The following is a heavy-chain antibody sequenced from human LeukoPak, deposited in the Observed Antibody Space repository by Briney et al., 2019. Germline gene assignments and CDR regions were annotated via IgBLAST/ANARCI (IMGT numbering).Heavy chain of an antibody. CDR3: ARDGVRLTCSGGSCYSVY. CDR1: GYTFSSYY. Sequence: GASVKVSCKASGYTFSSYYVHWVRQAPRQGLEWMGMIIPSDGFTSYAQKFQGRVTMTRDMSTSTVYMELSSLRSDDTAVYYCARDGVRLTCSGGSCYSVYWGQGTLVTVSS. V-gene: IGHV1-46*01. J-gene: IGHJ4*02. D-gene: IGHD2-15*01. CDR2: IIPSDGFT.